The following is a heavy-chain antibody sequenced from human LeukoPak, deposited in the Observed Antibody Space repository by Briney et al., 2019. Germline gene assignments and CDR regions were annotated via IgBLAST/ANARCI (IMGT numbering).Heavy chain of an antibody. J-gene: IGHJ4*02. V-gene: IGHV1-46*01. Sequence: ASVKVSCKASGYTFTSYFMHWVRQAPGQGLDWMGIINPSGGSTSYAQKFQGRVTTTRDTSTSTVYMELSSLRSEDTAVYYCARDSADYGDYDYWGQGTLVTVSS. CDR3: ARDSADYGDYDY. CDR2: INPSGGST. D-gene: IGHD4-17*01. CDR1: GYTFTSYF.